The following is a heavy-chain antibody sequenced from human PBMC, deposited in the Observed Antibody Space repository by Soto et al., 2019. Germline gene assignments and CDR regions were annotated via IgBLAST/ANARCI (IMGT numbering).Heavy chain of an antibody. CDR1: GGSFSGYY. J-gene: IGHJ5*02. CDR2: INHSGST. V-gene: IGHV4-34*01. D-gene: IGHD4-17*01. CDR3: ARVGRYTVTTFLNFHWFDP. Sequence: QVQLQQWGAGLLKPSETLSLTCAVYGGSFSGYYWSWIRQPPGKGLEWIGEINHSGSTNYNPSLKSRVTISVDTSKNQFSLKLSSVTAVDTAVYYCARVGRYTVTTFLNFHWFDPWGQGTLVTVSS.